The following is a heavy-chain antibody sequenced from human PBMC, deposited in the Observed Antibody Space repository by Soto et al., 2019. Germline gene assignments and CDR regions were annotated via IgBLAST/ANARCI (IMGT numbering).Heavy chain of an antibody. J-gene: IGHJ3*02. Sequence: ASETLSLTCTVSGGSISSYYWSWIRQPPGKGLEWIGYIYYGGSTNYNPSLKSRVTISVDTSKNQFSLKLSSVTAADTAVYYCASGRAIGAFDIWGQGTMVTVSS. V-gene: IGHV4-59*01. CDR3: ASGRAIGAFDI. CDR1: GGSISSYY. CDR2: IYYGGST.